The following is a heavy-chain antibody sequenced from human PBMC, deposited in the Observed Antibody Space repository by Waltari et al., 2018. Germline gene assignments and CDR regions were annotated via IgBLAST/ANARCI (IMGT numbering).Heavy chain of an antibody. CDR1: GGSFSGYY. J-gene: IGHJ3*02. CDR2: INHSGST. CDR3: ARGQGYCSGGSCYGGAFDI. V-gene: IGHV4-34*01. Sequence: QVQLQQWGAGLLKPSETLSLTCAVYGGSFSGYYWSWIRQPPGKGLEWIGEINHSGSTNYNPSLKSRVTISVDTSENQFSLKLSSVTAADTAVYYCARGQGYCSGGSCYGGAFDIWGQGTMVTVSS. D-gene: IGHD2-15*01.